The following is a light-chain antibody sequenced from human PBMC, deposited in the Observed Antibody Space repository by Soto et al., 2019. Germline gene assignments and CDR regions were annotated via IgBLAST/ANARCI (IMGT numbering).Light chain of an antibody. V-gene: IGKV3-15*01. CDR3: QQSYSTQT. Sequence: EVVMTQSPATLSVSPGERSTLSCRASQSVSSNLAWYQQKPGHAPRLLIYGASTRATGIPARLSGSGSGTEFTLTISSLQPEDFATYYCQQSYSTQTFGQGTKVDIK. CDR1: QSVSSN. J-gene: IGKJ1*01. CDR2: GAS.